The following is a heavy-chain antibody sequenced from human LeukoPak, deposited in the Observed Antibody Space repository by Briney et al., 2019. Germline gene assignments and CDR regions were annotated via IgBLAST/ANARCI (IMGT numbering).Heavy chain of an antibody. V-gene: IGHV1-69*13. CDR2: IIPIFGTA. D-gene: IGHD5-18*01. Sequence: GASVKVSCKASGYTFTGYYMHWVRQAPGQGLEWMGGIIPIFGTANYAQKFQGRVTITADESTSTAYMELSSLRSEDTAVYYCARDRPFDTAMVIDYWGQGTLVTVSS. J-gene: IGHJ4*02. CDR3: ARDRPFDTAMVIDY. CDR1: GYTFTGYY.